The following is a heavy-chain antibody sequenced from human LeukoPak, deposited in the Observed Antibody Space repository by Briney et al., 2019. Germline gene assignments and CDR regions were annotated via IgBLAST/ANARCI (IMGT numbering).Heavy chain of an antibody. CDR3: AKGGPRPFDY. CDR1: GFTFSSYA. CDR2: ISGSGGST. V-gene: IGHV3-23*01. Sequence: GRPLRLSCTASGFTFSSYAMSWVRQAPGKGLEWVSAISGSGGSTYYADSVKGRFTISRDNSKNTLYLQMNSLRAEDTAVYYCAKGGPRPFDYWGQGTLVTVSS. J-gene: IGHJ4*02. D-gene: IGHD6-6*01.